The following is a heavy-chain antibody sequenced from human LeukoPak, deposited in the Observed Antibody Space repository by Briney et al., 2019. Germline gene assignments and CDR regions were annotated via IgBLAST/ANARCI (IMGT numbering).Heavy chain of an antibody. D-gene: IGHD6-13*01. CDR3: ARQQQLGPYYNHYMDV. CDR1: GCIFTGYY. V-gene: IGHV1-2*02. J-gene: IGHJ6*03. Sequence: ASVKVSCKASGCIFTGYYMHWVRQAPGQGLEWMGWINPKSGGTNYAQKFQGRVTMTRDTSISTAYMDLSRLRSEDTAVYYCARQQQLGPYYNHYMDVWGKGTTVTIS. CDR2: INPKSGGT.